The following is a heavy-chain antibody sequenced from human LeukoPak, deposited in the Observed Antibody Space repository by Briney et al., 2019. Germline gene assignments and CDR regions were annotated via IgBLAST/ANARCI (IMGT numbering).Heavy chain of an antibody. V-gene: IGHV1-2*02. CDR2: INPNSGGT. CDR3: ARVRTRYYFDY. Sequence: GASVTVSFKASGYTFTGYYMHGVRQAPGRGLEWMGWINPNSGGTNYAQKFQGRVTMTRDTSISTDYMELSRLRSDDTAVYYCARVRTRYYFDYWGQGTLVTVSS. J-gene: IGHJ4*02. CDR1: GYTFTGYY.